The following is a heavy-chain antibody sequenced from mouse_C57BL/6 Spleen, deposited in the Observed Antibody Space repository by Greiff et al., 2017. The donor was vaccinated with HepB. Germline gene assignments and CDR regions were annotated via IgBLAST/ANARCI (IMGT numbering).Heavy chain of an antibody. Sequence: EVQLVESGGGLVKPGGSLKLSCAASGFTFSDYGMHWVRQAPEKGLEWVAYISSGSSTIYYADTVKGRLTISRDNAKNTLFLQMTSLRSGDTARYYCARGYAMDYWGQGTSVTVSS. J-gene: IGHJ4*01. CDR3: ARGYAMDY. CDR1: GFTFSDYG. CDR2: ISSGSSTI. V-gene: IGHV5-17*01.